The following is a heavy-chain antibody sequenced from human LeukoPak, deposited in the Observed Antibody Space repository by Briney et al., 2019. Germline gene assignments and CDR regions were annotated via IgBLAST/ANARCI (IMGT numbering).Heavy chain of an antibody. V-gene: IGHV1-2*06. CDR2: INPNSGGT. D-gene: IGHD2-8*01. Sequence: GASVKVSCKASGYTFTGYYMHLVRQAPGQGLERMGRINPNSGGTNYAQKFQGRVTMTRDTSISTAYMELSRLRSDDTAVYYGARAPIVLMVYAIPHFDYWGQGTLVTVSS. CDR1: GYTFTGYY. J-gene: IGHJ4*02. CDR3: ARAPIVLMVYAIPHFDY.